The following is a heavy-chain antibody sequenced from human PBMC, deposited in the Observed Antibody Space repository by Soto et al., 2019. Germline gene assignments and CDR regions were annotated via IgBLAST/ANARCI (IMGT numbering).Heavy chain of an antibody. D-gene: IGHD2-15*01. Sequence: SVKVSCKASGGTFSSYAISWVRQAPGQGLEWMGGIIPIFGTANYAQKFQGRVTITRDTSASTAYMELSSLRSEDTAVYYCARGVAPYYFDYWGQGTLVTVSS. J-gene: IGHJ4*02. CDR1: GGTFSSYA. CDR2: IIPIFGTA. V-gene: IGHV1-69*05. CDR3: ARGVAPYYFDY.